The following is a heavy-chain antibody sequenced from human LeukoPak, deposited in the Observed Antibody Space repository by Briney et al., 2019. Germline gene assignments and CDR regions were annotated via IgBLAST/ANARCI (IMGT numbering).Heavy chain of an antibody. CDR2: IYYSGST. CDR1: GGSISSGGYY. Sequence: SETLSLTCTVSGGSISSGGYYWSRIRQHPGKGLEWIGYIYYSGSTYYNPSLKSRLTISVDTSKNQFSLKLNSVTAADTAVYYCARDSSGYYCDYWGQGTLVTVSS. CDR3: ARDSSGYYCDY. V-gene: IGHV4-31*03. D-gene: IGHD3-22*01. J-gene: IGHJ4*02.